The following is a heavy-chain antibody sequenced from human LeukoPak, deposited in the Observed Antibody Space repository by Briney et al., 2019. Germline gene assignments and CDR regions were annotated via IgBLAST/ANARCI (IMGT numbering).Heavy chain of an antibody. CDR1: GGTFSSYA. Sequence: SVKVSCKASGGTFSSYAISWVRQAPGQGLEWMGRIIPILGIANYAQKFQGRVTVTADKSTSTAYMELSSLRSEDTAVYYCARDYYDYYGSGSFWGQGTLVTVSS. CDR3: ARDYYDYYGSGSF. V-gene: IGHV1-69*04. J-gene: IGHJ4*02. D-gene: IGHD3-10*01. CDR2: IIPILGIA.